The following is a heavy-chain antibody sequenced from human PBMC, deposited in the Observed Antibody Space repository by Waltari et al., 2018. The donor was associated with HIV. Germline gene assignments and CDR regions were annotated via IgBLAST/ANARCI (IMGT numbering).Heavy chain of an antibody. CDR1: GYTSTSYN. CDR3: ARVRRPSGSYYLSY. J-gene: IGHJ4*02. CDR2: MNPNTGDT. V-gene: IGHV1-8*02. D-gene: IGHD1-26*01. Sequence: QVQLVQSGAEVKKPGASEKVSCKASGYTSTSYNIYWVRQAPGQGLEWMGWMNPNTGDTAYARKFQGRVTMTRNTSMSTAYMELSSLRSEDTAVYYCARVRRPSGSYYLSYWGQGTVVTVSS.